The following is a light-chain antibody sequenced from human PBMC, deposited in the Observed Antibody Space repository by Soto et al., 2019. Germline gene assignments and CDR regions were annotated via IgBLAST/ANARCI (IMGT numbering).Light chain of an antibody. V-gene: IGKV3D-15*01. Sequence: EIVMTQSPATLSVSPGERATLSCRASQTVLSNLAWYQQKPGQAPRLIIYDASVRATGIPARFSGSGSGTDFTLTISSLEPEDFAVYYCQEGTYWPAFGGGTKVDIK. CDR2: DAS. J-gene: IGKJ4*01. CDR1: QTVLSN. CDR3: QEGTYWPA.